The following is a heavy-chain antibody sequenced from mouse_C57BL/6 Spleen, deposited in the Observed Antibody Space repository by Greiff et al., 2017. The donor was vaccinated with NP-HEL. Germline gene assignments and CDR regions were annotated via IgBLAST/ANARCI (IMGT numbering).Heavy chain of an antibody. V-gene: IGHV14-4*01. D-gene: IGHD1-1*01. CDR3: TTWGTTVEGAYYAMDY. CDR1: GFNIKDDY. J-gene: IGHJ4*01. CDR2: IDPENGDT. Sequence: EVKLMESGAELVRPGASVKLSCTASGFNIKDDYMHWVKQRPEQGLEWIGWIDPENGDTEYASKFQGKATITADTSSNTAYLQLSSLTSEDTAVYYCTTWGTTVEGAYYAMDYWGQGTSVTVSS.